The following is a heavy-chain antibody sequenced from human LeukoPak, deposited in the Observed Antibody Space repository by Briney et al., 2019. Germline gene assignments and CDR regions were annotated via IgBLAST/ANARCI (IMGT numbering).Heavy chain of an antibody. CDR1: GFTFSSYA. CDR2: ISGSGGST. D-gene: IGHD2-15*01. V-gene: IGHV3-23*01. J-gene: IGHJ4*02. CDR3: AKEGGSIVVVVAAIDY. Sequence: GGSLRLSCAASGFTFSSYAMSWVRQAPGKGLEWVSAISGSGGSTYYADSVKGRLTISRDNSKNTLYLKMNSLRAEDTAVYYCAKEGGSIVVVVAAIDYWGQGTLVTVSS.